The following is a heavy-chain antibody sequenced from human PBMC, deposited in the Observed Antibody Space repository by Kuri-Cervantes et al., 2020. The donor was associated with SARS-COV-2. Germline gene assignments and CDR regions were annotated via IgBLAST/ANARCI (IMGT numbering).Heavy chain of an antibody. Sequence: GSLRLSCTVSGGSISSSSYYWGWIRQPPGKGLERIGSIYYSGSTYYNPSLKSRVTMSVDTSKNQFSLKLSSVTAADTAVYYCARVVTIFGVVTDYYYYMDVWGKGTTVTVSS. CDR1: GGSISSSSYY. J-gene: IGHJ6*03. V-gene: IGHV4-39*07. D-gene: IGHD3-3*01. CDR3: ARVVTIFGVVTDYYYYMDV. CDR2: IYYSGST.